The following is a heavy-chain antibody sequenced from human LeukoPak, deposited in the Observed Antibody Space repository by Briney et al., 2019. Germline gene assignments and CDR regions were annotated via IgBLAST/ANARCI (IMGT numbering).Heavy chain of an antibody. Sequence: SETLSLTCAVYGGSFSGYYWSWIRQPPGKGLEWIGEINHSGSTNYNPSLKSRVTISVDTSKNQFSLKLSSVTAADTAVYYCARRIGGSGSYYLYNWFDPWGQGTLVTVSS. CDR3: ARRIGGSGSYYLYNWFDP. D-gene: IGHD3-10*01. V-gene: IGHV4-34*01. CDR2: INHSGST. J-gene: IGHJ5*02. CDR1: GGSFSGYY.